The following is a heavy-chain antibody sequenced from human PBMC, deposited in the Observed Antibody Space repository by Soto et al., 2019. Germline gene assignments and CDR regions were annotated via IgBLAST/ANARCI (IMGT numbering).Heavy chain of an antibody. J-gene: IGHJ3*01. CDR2: ISGYNGNT. D-gene: IGHD3-9*01. CDR3: ARDPVLRSFVPGGAYGV. CDR1: GYTFTSYG. V-gene: IGHV1-18*01. Sequence: QVQLVQSGAEVKKPGTSVKVSCKASGYTFTSYGISWVRQAPGQGPEWMGWISGYNGNTNYAQKIQGRVTMTTDTYTNTAYMELRGLTSDDTAMDYCARDPVLRSFVPGGAYGVWGQGTMVTVSS.